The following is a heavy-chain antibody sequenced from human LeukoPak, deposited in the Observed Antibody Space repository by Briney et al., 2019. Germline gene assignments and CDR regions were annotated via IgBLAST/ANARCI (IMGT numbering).Heavy chain of an antibody. CDR3: ARGPAASGYYDSRGRYGYFDY. D-gene: IGHD3-22*01. Sequence: GGSLRLSCAASGFTFSSYEMNWVRQAPGKGLEWVSYISSSGSTIYYADSVKGRFTISRDNAKNSLYLQMYSLRAEDTAVYYCARGPAASGYYDSRGRYGYFDYWGQGTLVTVSS. V-gene: IGHV3-48*03. CDR1: GFTFSSYE. CDR2: ISSSGSTI. J-gene: IGHJ4*02.